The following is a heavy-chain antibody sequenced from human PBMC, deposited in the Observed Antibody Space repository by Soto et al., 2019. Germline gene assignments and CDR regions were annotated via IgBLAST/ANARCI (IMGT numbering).Heavy chain of an antibody. Sequence: QAPGKGLEWIGYIYYSGSTYFNPSLKSRVTISVDTSKNQFSLKLSSVTAADTAVYYCTRGYSHGYLGVSDPWRQGTL. CDR2: IYYSGST. D-gene: IGHD5-18*01. CDR3: TRGYSHGYLGVSDP. J-gene: IGHJ5*02. V-gene: IGHV4-30-4*01.